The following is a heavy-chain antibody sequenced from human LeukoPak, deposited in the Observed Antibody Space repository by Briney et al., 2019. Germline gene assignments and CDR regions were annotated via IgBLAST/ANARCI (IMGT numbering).Heavy chain of an antibody. CDR1: GGSFSGYY. CDR3: AGGRQGPYYDFWSGYYGGTIFDY. J-gene: IGHJ4*02. CDR2: INHSGST. V-gene: IGHV4-34*01. D-gene: IGHD3-3*01. Sequence: SETLSLTCAVYGGSFSGYYWSWIRQPPGKGLEWIGEINHSGSTNYNPSLKSRVTISVDTSKNQFSLKLSSVTAADTAVYYCAGGRQGPYYDFWSGYYGGTIFDYWGQGTLVTVSS.